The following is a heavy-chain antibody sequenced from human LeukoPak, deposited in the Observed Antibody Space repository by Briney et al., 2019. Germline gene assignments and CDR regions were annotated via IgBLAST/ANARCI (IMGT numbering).Heavy chain of an antibody. J-gene: IGHJ4*02. CDR1: GGSISSYY. CDR2: IYTSGST. Sequence: SETLSLTCTVSGGSISSYYWSWIRQPPGKGLEWIGYIYTSGSTNYNPSLKSRVTISVDTSKNQFSLKLSSVTAADTAVYYCARDSGSYNDYWGQGTLVTVSS. CDR3: ARDSGSYNDY. D-gene: IGHD1-26*01. V-gene: IGHV4-4*09.